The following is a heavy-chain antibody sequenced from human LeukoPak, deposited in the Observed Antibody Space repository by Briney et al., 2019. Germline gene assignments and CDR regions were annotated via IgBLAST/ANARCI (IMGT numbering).Heavy chain of an antibody. V-gene: IGHV3-23*01. CDR3: AKGYFAL. CDR2: ISWNSGSI. CDR1: GFTFSSYV. D-gene: IGHD1-14*01. J-gene: IGHJ5*02. Sequence: PGGSLRLSCAASGFTFSSYVMSWVRQAPGKGLEWVSGISWNSGSIGYADSVKGRFTISRDNSKNTLYLQMNSLRAEDTAVYCCAKGYFALGGQGTLVTVSS.